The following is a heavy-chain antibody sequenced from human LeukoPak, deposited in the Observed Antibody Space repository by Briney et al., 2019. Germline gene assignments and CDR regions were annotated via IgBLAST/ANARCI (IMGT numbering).Heavy chain of an antibody. J-gene: IGHJ3*02. Sequence: SGTLSLTCAVYGGSFSGYYWSWIRQPPGKGLEWIGEINHSGSTNYNPSLKSRVTISVDTSKNQFSLKLSSVTAADTAVYYCASSLRFRPVTAIYPSDAFDIWGQGTMVTVSS. CDR1: GGSFSGYY. CDR2: INHSGST. D-gene: IGHD2-21*02. V-gene: IGHV4-34*01. CDR3: ASSLRFRPVTAIYPSDAFDI.